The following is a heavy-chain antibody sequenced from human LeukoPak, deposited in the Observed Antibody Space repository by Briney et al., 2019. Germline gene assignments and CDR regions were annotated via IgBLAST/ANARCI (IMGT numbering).Heavy chain of an antibody. CDR2: FDPEDGET. D-gene: IGHD3-9*01. V-gene: IGHV1-24*01. CDR1: GYTLTELS. CDR3: ATGYDILTGYYWNYYFDY. Sequence: ASVKVSCKVSGYTLTELSMHWVRQAPGKGLEWMGGFDPEDGETIYAQKFQGRVTMTEDTSTDTAYMELSSLRSEDTAVYYCATGYDILTGYYWNYYFDYWGQGTLVTVSS. J-gene: IGHJ4*02.